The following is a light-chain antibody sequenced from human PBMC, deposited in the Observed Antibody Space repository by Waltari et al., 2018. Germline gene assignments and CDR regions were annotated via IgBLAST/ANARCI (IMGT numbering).Light chain of an antibody. CDR3: QQYGHSPPYT. Sequence: EIVLPQSPGPLSLSPGESATLSCRASQRISTTYLAWYQQKPGHTPRLLIYDASSRATGIPDRFRGSGSGTDFTLTVSRVEPEDFAVYYCQQYGHSPPYTFGQGTKLEIK. V-gene: IGKV3-20*01. CDR1: QRISTTY. CDR2: DAS. J-gene: IGKJ2*01.